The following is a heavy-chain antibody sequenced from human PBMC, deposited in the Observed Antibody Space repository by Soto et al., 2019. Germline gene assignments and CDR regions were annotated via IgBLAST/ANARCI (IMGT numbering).Heavy chain of an antibody. CDR1: GGTFSSYA. D-gene: IGHD2-2*01. V-gene: IGHV1-69*01. CDR2: IIPISGTA. J-gene: IGHJ6*02. Sequence: QVQLVQSGAEVKKPGSSVKVSCKASGGTFSSYAISWVRQAPGQGLEWMGGIIPISGTANYAQKFKGRVKITEDESTSTAYMELSRLRSEDTAVYYCARSQGSSTSLELYYYYYYGMDVWGQGTTVTVSS. CDR3: ARSQGSSTSLELYYYYYYGMDV.